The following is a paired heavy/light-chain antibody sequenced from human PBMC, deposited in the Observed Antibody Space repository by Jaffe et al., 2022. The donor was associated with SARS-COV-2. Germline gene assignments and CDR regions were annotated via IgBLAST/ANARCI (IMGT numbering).Light chain of an antibody. CDR1: QNVNSH. J-gene: IGKJ5*01. Sequence: EVVLTQSPATLSLAPGERATLSCRASQNVNSHLAWYQQRSGQTPRLLVYDASNRASGIPIRFSGSGSGTDYTLTISSLEPEDFAVYYCQQRSSWPITFGQGTRLEIK. CDR3: QQRSSWPIT. CDR2: DAS. V-gene: IGKV3-11*01.
Heavy chain of an antibody. CDR2: IYYSGST. CDR3: ARHGVPYAARNWFDP. D-gene: IGHD3-10*01. V-gene: IGHV4-39*01. J-gene: IGHJ5*02. Sequence: QLQLQESGPGLVKPSETLSLTCTVSGGSISNSGYYWGWVRQSPGKGLEWIGSIYYSGSTYYNPSLNSRVIISVDSSNNQFSLELNSMTAADTALYYCARHGVPYAARNWFDPWGRGTLVTVSS. CDR1: GGSISNSGYY.